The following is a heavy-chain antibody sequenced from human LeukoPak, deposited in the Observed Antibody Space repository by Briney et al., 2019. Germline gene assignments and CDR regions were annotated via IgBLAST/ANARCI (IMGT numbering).Heavy chain of an antibody. J-gene: IGHJ4*02. Sequence: GGSLRLSCAASGFIVSSYSMHWVRQAPGKGLESVSAISSNGGSTYYANSVRGRFTISRDNPKNTLYLQMGSLRAEDLAVYYCAREGVPGTTDYWGQGTLVTVSS. V-gene: IGHV3-64*01. CDR2: ISSNGGST. CDR3: AREGVPGTTDY. D-gene: IGHD6-19*01. CDR1: GFIVSSYS.